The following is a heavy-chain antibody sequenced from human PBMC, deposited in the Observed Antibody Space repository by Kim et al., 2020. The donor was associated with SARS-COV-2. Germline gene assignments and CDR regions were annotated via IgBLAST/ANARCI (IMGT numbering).Heavy chain of an antibody. D-gene: IGHD3-16*01. J-gene: IGHJ4*02. CDR3: ATEYSDLGY. Sequence: GESISYAQKFKGRVTMTRDTSTSTVFLELSSLRSEDTAVDYCATEYSDLGYWGQGTLVTVSS. V-gene: IGHV1-46*01. CDR2: GESI.